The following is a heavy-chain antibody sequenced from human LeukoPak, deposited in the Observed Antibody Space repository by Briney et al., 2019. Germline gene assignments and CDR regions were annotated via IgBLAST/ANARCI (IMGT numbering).Heavy chain of an antibody. CDR2: IYYSGST. J-gene: IGHJ5*02. V-gene: IGHV4-59*08. D-gene: IGHD2-2*01. CDR3: ARRSLGYCSSTSCSWGFDP. CDR1: GGSISSYY. Sequence: SSETLSLTCTVSGGSISSYYWSWIRQPPGKGLEWIGYIYYSGSTNYNPSLKSRVTISVDTSKNQFSLKLSSVTAADTAVYYCARRSLGYCSSTSCSWGFDPWGQGTLVTVSS.